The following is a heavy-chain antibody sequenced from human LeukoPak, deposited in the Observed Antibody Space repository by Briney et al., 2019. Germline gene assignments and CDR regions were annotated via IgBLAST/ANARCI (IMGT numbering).Heavy chain of an antibody. J-gene: IGHJ1*01. Sequence: SVKVSCKASGGTFSSYAISWVRQAPGQGLEWVGGIIPIFGTANYAQKFQGRVTITADKSTSTAYMELSSLRSEDTAVYYCARDLRAAAAAEYFQHWGQGTLVTVSS. CDR3: ARDLRAAAAAEYFQH. CDR2: IIPIFGTA. V-gene: IGHV1-69*06. D-gene: IGHD6-13*01. CDR1: GGTFSSYA.